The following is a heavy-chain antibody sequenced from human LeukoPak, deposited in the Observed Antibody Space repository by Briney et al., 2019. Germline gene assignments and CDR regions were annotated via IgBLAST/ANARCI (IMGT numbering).Heavy chain of an antibody. Sequence: GASVKVSCKASGYTFTSYGISWVRQAPGQGLEWTGWISAYNGNTNYAQKLQGRVTMTTDTSTSAAYMELRSLRSDDTAVYYCARQAPCSSISCPLDYWGQGTLVTVSS. CDR3: ARQAPCSSISCPLDY. V-gene: IGHV1-18*01. CDR2: ISAYNGNT. D-gene: IGHD2-2*01. CDR1: GYTFTSYG. J-gene: IGHJ4*02.